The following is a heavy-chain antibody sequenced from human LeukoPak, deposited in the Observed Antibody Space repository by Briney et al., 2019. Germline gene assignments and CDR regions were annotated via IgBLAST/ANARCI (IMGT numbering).Heavy chain of an antibody. CDR3: ARVKPGSYVFDY. V-gene: IGHV3-30*03. CDR2: ISYDGSNK. J-gene: IGHJ4*02. D-gene: IGHD1-26*01. CDR1: GFTFSSYG. Sequence: HPGGSLRLSCAVSGFTFSSYGMHWVRQAPGKGLEWVAVISYDGSNKYYADSVKGRFTISRDNSKNTLYLQMNSLRPEDTAVYYCARVKPGSYVFDYWGQGTLVTVSS.